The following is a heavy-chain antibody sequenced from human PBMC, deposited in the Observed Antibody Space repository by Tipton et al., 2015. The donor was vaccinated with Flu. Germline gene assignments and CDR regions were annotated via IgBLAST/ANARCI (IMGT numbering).Heavy chain of an antibody. CDR3: ARVMTSVTSYGMDV. CDR1: GFTFSNYG. D-gene: IGHD4-17*01. CDR2: ISYDGSNQ. J-gene: IGHJ6*02. V-gene: IGHV3-30*12. Sequence: SLRLSCAASGFTFSNYGMFWVRQAPGKGLEWVTTISYDGSNQYYADSVKGRFTISRDNSKNMVYLQMNSLRDEDTAIYYCARVMTSVTSYGMDVWGQGTTVTVSS.